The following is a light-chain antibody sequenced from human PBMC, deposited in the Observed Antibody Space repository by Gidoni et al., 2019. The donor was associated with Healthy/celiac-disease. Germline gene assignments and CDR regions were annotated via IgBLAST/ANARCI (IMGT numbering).Light chain of an antibody. CDR1: QSGSHY. CDR3: QQRSNWPPWT. CDR2: DAS. Sequence: EIVLTQSPATLSLSPGERDPLSCRASQSGSHYVDWYQQKPGQAPRLLIYDASNRATGIPARFSCSGSGTDFTLTISSLEPEDFAVYYCQQRSNWPPWTFGQGTKVEIK. V-gene: IGKV3-11*01. J-gene: IGKJ1*01.